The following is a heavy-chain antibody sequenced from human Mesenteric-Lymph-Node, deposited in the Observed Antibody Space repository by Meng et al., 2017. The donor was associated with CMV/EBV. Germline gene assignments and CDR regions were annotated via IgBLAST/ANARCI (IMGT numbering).Heavy chain of an antibody. D-gene: IGHD6-13*01. J-gene: IGHJ5*02. CDR1: GGSFSDYC. V-gene: IGHV4-34*01. CDR2: LNHSGST. CDR3: ARAGFTSSWYNARWFDP. Sequence: SETLSFTCAVYGGSFSDYCWSWIRQPPGKGLEWLGELNHSGSTNYNPSLKSRVSISADTSKNQFSLKLTSVTAADTAVYFCARAGFTSSWYNARWFDPWGQGTLVTVSS.